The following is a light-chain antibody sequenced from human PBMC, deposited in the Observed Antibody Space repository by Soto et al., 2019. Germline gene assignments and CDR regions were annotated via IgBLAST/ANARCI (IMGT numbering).Light chain of an antibody. CDR3: VLYMGHGIWV. V-gene: IGLV8-61*01. CDR1: SGSVSTRYY. CDR2: STS. Sequence: QAVVTQEPSFSVSPGGTVTLTCGVSSGSVSTRYYPSWYQQTPGQAPRTLIYSTSTRSSGVPDRFSGSIVGNKAALTISGAQADDESDYYCVLYMGHGIWVFGGGTKLTVL. J-gene: IGLJ3*02.